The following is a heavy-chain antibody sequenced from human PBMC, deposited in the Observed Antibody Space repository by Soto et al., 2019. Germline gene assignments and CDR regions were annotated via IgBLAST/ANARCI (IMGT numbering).Heavy chain of an antibody. CDR2: IYYSGST. Sequence: QVQLQESGPGLVKPSETLSLTCTVSGGSISSHYWSWIRQPPGKGLEWIGYIYYSGSTNYNPSLKSRVTISADTSKNQFSLKLSSVTAADTAVYYCARVLTSDYGGPAFDIWGQGTMVTVSS. CDR3: ARVLTSDYGGPAFDI. CDR1: GGSISSHY. D-gene: IGHD4-17*01. J-gene: IGHJ3*02. V-gene: IGHV4-59*11.